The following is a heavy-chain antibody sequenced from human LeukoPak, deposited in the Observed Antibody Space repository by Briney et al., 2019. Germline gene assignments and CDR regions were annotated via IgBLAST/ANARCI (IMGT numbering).Heavy chain of an antibody. CDR1: GFTFSSFS. CDR2: ITSSSYI. CDR3: ARDVGILRDFDY. V-gene: IGHV3-21*01. D-gene: IGHD7-27*01. J-gene: IGHJ4*02. Sequence: PGGSLRLSCAASGFTFSSFSMNWVRQAPGKGLEWVSCITSSSYIYYADSVKGRFTISRDNVKNSLYLQMNSLRDEDTAVYYCARDVGILRDFDYWGQGTLVTVSS.